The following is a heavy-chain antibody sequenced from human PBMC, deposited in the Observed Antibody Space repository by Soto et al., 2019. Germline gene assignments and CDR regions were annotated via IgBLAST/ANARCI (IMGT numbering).Heavy chain of an antibody. V-gene: IGHV1-46*01. Sequence: ASVKVSCKASGGTFSSYAISWVRQAPGQGLEWMGIINPSGGRTSYAQKFQGRVTMTRDTSTSTVYMELSSLRSEDTAVYYCARAHYDILTGYWFDPWGQGTLVTVSS. CDR3: ARAHYDILTGYWFDP. J-gene: IGHJ5*02. D-gene: IGHD3-9*01. CDR2: INPSGGRT. CDR1: GGTFSSYA.